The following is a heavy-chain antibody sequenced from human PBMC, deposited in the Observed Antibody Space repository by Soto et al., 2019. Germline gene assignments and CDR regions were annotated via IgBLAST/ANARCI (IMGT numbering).Heavy chain of an antibody. Sequence: GRSLRLSCAASGFTFSSYSMSWVRQAPGKGLEWVSAISGSGGSTYYADSVKGRFTISRDDSKNTLYLQMNSLRVEDTAVYYCAKEGDPAQQLVGLGGGYYYYGMDVWGQGTTVTVSS. CDR2: ISGSGGST. D-gene: IGHD6-13*01. CDR3: AKEGDPAQQLVGLGGGYYYYGMDV. J-gene: IGHJ6*02. CDR1: GFTFSSYS. V-gene: IGHV3-23*01.